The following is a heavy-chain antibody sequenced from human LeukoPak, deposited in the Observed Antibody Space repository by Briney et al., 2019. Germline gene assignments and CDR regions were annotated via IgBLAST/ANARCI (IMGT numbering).Heavy chain of an antibody. CDR3: ASKGRYIDWLTPPHY. CDR1: GFTFSSYW. Sequence: GGSLRLSCAASGFTFSSYWMSWVRQAPGKGLEWVANIKQDGSEKYYVDSVKGRFTISRDNAKNSLYLQMNSLRAEDTAVYYCASKGRYIDWLTPPHYWGQGTLVTVSS. V-gene: IGHV3-7*01. D-gene: IGHD3-9*01. CDR2: IKQDGSEK. J-gene: IGHJ4*02.